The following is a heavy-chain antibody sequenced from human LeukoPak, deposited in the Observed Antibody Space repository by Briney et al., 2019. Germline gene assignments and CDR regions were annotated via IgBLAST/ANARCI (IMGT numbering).Heavy chain of an antibody. CDR2: ISSNGGST. CDR1: GFAFSEAW. J-gene: IGHJ5*02. V-gene: IGHV3-64*01. Sequence: TGGSLRLSCTASGFAFSEAWLTWVRQAPGKGLEYVSAISSNGGSTYYANSVKGRFTISRDNSKNTLYLQMGSLRAEDMAVYYCAREATGIGINWFDPWGQGTLVTVSS. D-gene: IGHD5-12*01. CDR3: AREATGIGINWFDP.